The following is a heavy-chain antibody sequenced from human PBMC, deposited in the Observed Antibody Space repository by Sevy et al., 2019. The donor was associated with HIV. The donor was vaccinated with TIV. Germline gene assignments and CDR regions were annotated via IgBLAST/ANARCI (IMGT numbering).Heavy chain of an antibody. D-gene: IGHD3-3*01. J-gene: IGHJ3*02. Sequence: ASVKVSCKASGYTFTSYGISWVRQAPGQGLEWMGWISAYNGNTNYAQKLQGRVTMTTDTSRSTAYMELRSLRSDDTAVDYCARVGPYDFWSGYTLTGAFDIWGQGTMVTVSS. CDR1: GYTFTSYG. CDR3: ARVGPYDFWSGYTLTGAFDI. CDR2: ISAYNGNT. V-gene: IGHV1-18*01.